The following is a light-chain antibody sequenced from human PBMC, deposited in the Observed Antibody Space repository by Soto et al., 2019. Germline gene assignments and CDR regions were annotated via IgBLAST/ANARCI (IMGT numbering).Light chain of an antibody. J-gene: IGKJ5*01. CDR3: QRRSASIT. Sequence: DIVLTQSPGTLSLSPGERAILSCRASQTVNNNYLAWCQQKPGQAPGLLIYGASNRATGVSARFSGSGSGTDFTLTISGLEPEEFEVYYCQRRSASITFGQGTRLENK. V-gene: IGKV3-11*01. CDR2: GAS. CDR1: QTVNNNY.